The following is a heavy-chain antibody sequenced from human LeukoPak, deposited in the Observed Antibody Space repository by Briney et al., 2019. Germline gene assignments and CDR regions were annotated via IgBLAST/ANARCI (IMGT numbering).Heavy chain of an antibody. CDR1: GYSFTNYW. CDR2: IYPGDSDT. J-gene: IGHJ4*02. V-gene: IGHV5-51*01. D-gene: IGHD2-8*02. CDR3: ARQGTGYSFDY. Sequence: PGESLKISCKGSGYSFTNYWIVWVRQMPGKGLEWMGIIYPGDSDTKYSPSFQGQVTFSADKSINIVYLQWSSLKASDTAMYYCARQGTGYSFDYWGQGTLVTVSS.